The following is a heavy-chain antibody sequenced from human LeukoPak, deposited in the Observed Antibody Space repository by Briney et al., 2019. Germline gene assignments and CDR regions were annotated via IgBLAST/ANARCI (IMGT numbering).Heavy chain of an antibody. V-gene: IGHV3-53*01. CDR3: ARGPTVSSTWDY. CDR1: GFTFSSAY. CDR2: IYGGDNR. J-gene: IGHJ4*02. D-gene: IGHD2-2*01. Sequence: AGGSLRLSCAASGFTFSSAYVSWVRQAPGKGLEWVSSIYGGDNREYSDSVKGRFTISRDDSKNTVSLQMSSLRVEDTAVYYCARGPTVSSTWDYWGQGTLVTVSP.